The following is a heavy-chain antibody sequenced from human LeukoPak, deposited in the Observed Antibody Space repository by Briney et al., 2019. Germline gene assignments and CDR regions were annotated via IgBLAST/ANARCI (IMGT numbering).Heavy chain of an antibody. D-gene: IGHD1-26*01. CDR2: IYTSGST. Sequence: SETLSLTCTVSGGSNSSYYWSWMRQPPGKGLEWIGYIYTSGSTNYNPSLKSPVTVSLDTSKNQFSLKLSSVTAADTAVYYCARQKGGSFIDPWGQGTLVTVSS. CDR3: ARQKGGSFIDP. CDR1: GGSNSSYY. V-gene: IGHV4-4*09. J-gene: IGHJ5*02.